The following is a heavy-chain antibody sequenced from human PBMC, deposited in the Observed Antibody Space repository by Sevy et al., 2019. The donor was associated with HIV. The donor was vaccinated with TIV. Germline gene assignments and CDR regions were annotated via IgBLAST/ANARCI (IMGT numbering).Heavy chain of an antibody. CDR3: ARDLPPSATTVAHFDY. CDR2: ISNSGTNI. CDR1: GFTFSSYE. J-gene: IGHJ4*02. V-gene: IGHV3-48*03. D-gene: IGHD4-17*01. Sequence: GGSLRLSCAASGFTFSSYEMNWVRQAPGKGLEWVSYISNSGTNISYSDYVRGRVSISRDNARNSLYLQMNSLRAEDTAVYYCARDLPPSATTVAHFDYWGQGTLVTVSS.